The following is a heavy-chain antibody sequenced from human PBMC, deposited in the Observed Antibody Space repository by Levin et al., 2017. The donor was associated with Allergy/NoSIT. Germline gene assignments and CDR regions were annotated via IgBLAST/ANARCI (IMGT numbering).Heavy chain of an antibody. CDR1: GYSFTSYW. D-gene: IGHD3-10*01. J-gene: IGHJ4*02. CDR3: ARLSPSQPYAPLVRGFRSYDS. CDR2: IYPGDSDT. V-gene: IGHV5-51*01. Sequence: GGSPRLSCKGSGYSFTSYWIGWVRQMPGEGLECMGIIYPGDSDTRYSPSYQGQVTISADKSTSTAYLQWSSLKASDSAMYYCARLSPSQPYAPLVRGFRSYDSWGQGTLVTVSS.